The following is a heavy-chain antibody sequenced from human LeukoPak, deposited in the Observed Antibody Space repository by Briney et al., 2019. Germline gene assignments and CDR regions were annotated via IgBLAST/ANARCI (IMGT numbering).Heavy chain of an antibody. CDR2: ITYDGSNG. Sequence: GGSLRLSCAASGFPFSSYGIHWVRQAPGKGLEWVAVITYDGSNGYFADSVKGRFTISRDSSRNTLSLQMNSLRPEDTAVYYCAKRATDDALDIWGRGTMVTVSS. V-gene: IGHV3-30*18. J-gene: IGHJ3*02. D-gene: IGHD5-12*01. CDR3: AKRATDDALDI. CDR1: GFPFSSYG.